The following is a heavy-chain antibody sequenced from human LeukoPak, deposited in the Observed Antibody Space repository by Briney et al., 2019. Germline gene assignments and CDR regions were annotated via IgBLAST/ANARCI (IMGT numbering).Heavy chain of an antibody. CDR1: GYSISSGYY. CDR2: IYHSGST. J-gene: IGHJ5*02. CDR3: ARDLALWFGELSWFDP. Sequence: SETLSLTCTVSGYSISSGYYWGWIRQPPGKGLEWIGSIYHSGSTYYNPSLKSRVTISVDTSKNQFSLKLSSATAADTAVYYCARDLALWFGELSWFDPWGQGTLVTVSS. D-gene: IGHD3-10*01. V-gene: IGHV4-38-2*02.